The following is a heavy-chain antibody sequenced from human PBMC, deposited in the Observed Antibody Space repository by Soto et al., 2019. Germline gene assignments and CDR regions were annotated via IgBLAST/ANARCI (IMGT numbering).Heavy chain of an antibody. D-gene: IGHD1-26*01. J-gene: IGHJ4*02. CDR1: GCTFSSYA. V-gene: IGHV1-3*01. CDR3: ARDVELQSFDS. CDR2: INAGNGDT. Sequence: ASVKVSCKASGCTFSSYAMHWVRQAPGQRLEWMGWINAGNGDTKYSQKLQGRVTITRDTSATTAYMELNSLSAEDTAVYFCARDVELQSFDSWGQGTLVTVSS.